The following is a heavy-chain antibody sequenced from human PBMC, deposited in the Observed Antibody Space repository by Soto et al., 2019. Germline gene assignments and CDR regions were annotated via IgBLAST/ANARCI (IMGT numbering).Heavy chain of an antibody. Sequence: QVQLVQSGAEVKKPGASVKVSCKASGYTFTSYGISWVRQAPGQGLEWMGWISAYNGNTNYAQKLQGRVTMTTDTSTSTAYMELRSLRSDDTAVYYCARDFGGGSSTSCYQDYYYGMDVWGQGTTVNVSS. CDR3: ARDFGGGSSTSCYQDYYYGMDV. J-gene: IGHJ6*02. D-gene: IGHD2-2*01. CDR1: GYTFTSYG. CDR2: ISAYNGNT. V-gene: IGHV1-18*01.